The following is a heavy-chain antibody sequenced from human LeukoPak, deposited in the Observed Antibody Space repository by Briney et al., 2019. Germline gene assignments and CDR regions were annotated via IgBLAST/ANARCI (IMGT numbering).Heavy chain of an antibody. CDR1: GYSISIGYY. CDR3: ARLGSGWYSIFDY. V-gene: IGHV4-38-2*01. Sequence: SETLSLTCAVSGYSISIGYYWGWIRRPPGKGLEYIGSIYHSGNAYYNPSLKSRVALSVDTSKNQFSLKLSSVTAADTAVYYCARLGSGWYSIFDYWGQGTLVTVSS. D-gene: IGHD6-19*01. J-gene: IGHJ4*02. CDR2: IYHSGNA.